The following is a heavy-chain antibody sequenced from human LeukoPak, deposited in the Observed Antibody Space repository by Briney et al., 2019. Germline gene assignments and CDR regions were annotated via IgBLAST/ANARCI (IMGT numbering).Heavy chain of an antibody. Sequence: GGSLRLSCAASGFTFSNAWMSWVRQAPGKGLEWVGRIKSKTDGGTTDYAAPVKGRFTISRDDSKNTLYLQMNSLETEDTAVYYCTTVAMIVVVITFDIWGQGTMVTVSS. CDR1: GFTFSNAW. CDR2: IKSKTDGGTT. D-gene: IGHD3-22*01. CDR3: TTVAMIVVVITFDI. J-gene: IGHJ3*02. V-gene: IGHV3-15*01.